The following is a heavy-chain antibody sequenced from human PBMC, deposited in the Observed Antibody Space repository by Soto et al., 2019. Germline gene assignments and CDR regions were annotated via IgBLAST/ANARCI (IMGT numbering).Heavy chain of an antibody. Sequence: GGSLRLSCEASGFTVSSYPMHWVRQAPGKGLEWVTVISYDGGNQYYADSVKGRFTISRDNSKDTLYLQMHSLRSDDTAVYFCARGPITQTSFIDHWGQGTLVTVS. D-gene: IGHD1-20*01. V-gene: IGHV3-30-3*01. CDR1: GFTVSSYP. J-gene: IGHJ4*02. CDR3: ARGPITQTSFIDH. CDR2: ISYDGGNQ.